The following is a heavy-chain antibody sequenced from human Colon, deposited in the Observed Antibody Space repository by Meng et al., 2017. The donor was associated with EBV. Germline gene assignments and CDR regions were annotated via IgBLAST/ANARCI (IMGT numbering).Heavy chain of an antibody. CDR2: IYYSGSR. Sequence: QVQLQESGPGLVKPSQTLSLTCTVSGDPISSTDYYLSWVRQPPGKGLEWIGYIYYSGSRYYNPSLKSRVTISVDTSKNQFSLKLSSVTAADTAVYYCARVTGKIYYDGSGYPEAFDYWGQGPLVIVAS. CDR1: GDPISSTDYY. D-gene: IGHD3-22*01. V-gene: IGHV4-30-4*01. J-gene: IGHJ4*01. CDR3: ARVTGKIYYDGSGYPEAFDY.